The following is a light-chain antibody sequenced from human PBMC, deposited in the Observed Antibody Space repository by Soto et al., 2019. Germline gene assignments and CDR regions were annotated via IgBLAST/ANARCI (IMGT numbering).Light chain of an antibody. V-gene: IGKV3-20*01. Sequence: TKFAVALASSPGARATLSCRAIQSVSSSYLAWYQQKPGQAPRLLIYGASSRATGIPDRFSGSGSGTDFTLTISRLEPEDFAVYYCRQYGSSPRLTFGGGTKVAIK. CDR3: RQYGSSPRLT. CDR1: QSVSSSY. J-gene: IGKJ4*01. CDR2: GAS.